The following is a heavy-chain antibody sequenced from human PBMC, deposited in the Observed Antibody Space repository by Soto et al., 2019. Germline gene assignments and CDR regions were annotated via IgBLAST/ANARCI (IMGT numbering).Heavy chain of an antibody. Sequence: QVQLLQSGSEVRKPGSSVKVSCKASGGTHNNYAFTWVRQARGQGLEWVGGIIPIFATVVYAQRFEGRVTISADKSTSTAYMELTNLSFDDTAVYYCTIWWEAVRYQCCVLDVWGQGTAITVSS. D-gene: IGHD1-26*01. CDR1: GGTHNNYA. V-gene: IGHV1-69*06. CDR2: IIPIFATV. J-gene: IGHJ6*02. CDR3: TIWWEAVRYQCCVLDV.